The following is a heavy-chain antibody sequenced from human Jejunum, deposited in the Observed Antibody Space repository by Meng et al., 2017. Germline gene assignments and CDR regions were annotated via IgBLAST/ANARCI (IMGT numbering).Heavy chain of an antibody. D-gene: IGHD2-15*01. J-gene: IGHJ4*02. Sequence: GGSLRLSCKASGYTFVNFWIAWVRQLPGKGLEWMGIIFPGGSDIRYSPSFQGQVTLSVDRSITTAYLQWSSLKASDTAIYYCARVGVEATTGLDYWGQGTLVTVSS. CDR3: ARVGVEATTGLDY. V-gene: IGHV5-51*01. CDR2: IFPGGSDI. CDR1: GYTFVNFW.